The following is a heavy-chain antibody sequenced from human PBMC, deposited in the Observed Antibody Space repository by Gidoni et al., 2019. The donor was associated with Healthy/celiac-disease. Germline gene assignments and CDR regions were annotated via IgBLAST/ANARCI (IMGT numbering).Heavy chain of an antibody. CDR2: IYYSGST. CDR3: ARDRITMITSYGMDV. Sequence: QVQLQESGPGLVKPSETLSLTCTVSGGSISSYYWSWIRQPPGKGLEWIGYIYYSGSTNYNPSLKSRVTISVDTSKNQFSLKLSSVTAADTAVYYCARDRITMITSYGMDVWGQGTTVTVSS. V-gene: IGHV4-59*01. CDR1: GGSISSYY. J-gene: IGHJ6*02. D-gene: IGHD3-22*01.